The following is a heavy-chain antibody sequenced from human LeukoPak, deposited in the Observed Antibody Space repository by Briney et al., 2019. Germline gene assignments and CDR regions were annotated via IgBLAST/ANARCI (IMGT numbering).Heavy chain of an antibody. D-gene: IGHD3-22*01. CDR2: IYYSGST. CDR3: ARHRYYYDSSGYYYQP. CDR1: GASISSYC. V-gene: IGHV4-59*01. J-gene: IGHJ5*02. Sequence: SETVSLTCTVSGASISSYCWSWIRQPPGKGLEWIGYIYYSGSTNYNPSLKSRVTISVDTSKNQFSLRLSSVTAADTAVYYCARHRYYYDSSGYYYQPWGQGTLVTVSS.